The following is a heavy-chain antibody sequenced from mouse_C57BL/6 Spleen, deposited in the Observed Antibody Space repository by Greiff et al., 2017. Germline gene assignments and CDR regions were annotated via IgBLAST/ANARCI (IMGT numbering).Heavy chain of an antibody. D-gene: IGHD4-1*01. Sequence: EVQVVESGGGLVQPGGSMKLSCAASGFTFSDDWMDWVRQSPEKGLEWVAEIRNKANNHATYYAESVKGRFTISRDDSKSSVYLQMSSLRAEDTGIYYCTRHWGPWYFDYWGQGTTLTVSS. CDR3: TRHWGPWYFDY. CDR1: GFTFSDDW. J-gene: IGHJ2*01. V-gene: IGHV6-6*01. CDR2: IRNKANNHAT.